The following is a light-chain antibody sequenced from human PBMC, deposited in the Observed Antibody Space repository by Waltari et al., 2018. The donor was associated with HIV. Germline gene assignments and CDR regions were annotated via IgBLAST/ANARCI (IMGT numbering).Light chain of an antibody. Sequence: AIQMTQSPSSLSASVGDNVTITCRASQGIRTDLGWYQHRQGKAPKLLIYCASTLDSGVPSRFSVGVSGTVFTLTVNSLQPEDFATYYCLQEYTYPRTFGPGTKVDV. V-gene: IGKV1-6*01. J-gene: IGKJ3*01. CDR2: CAS. CDR1: QGIRTD. CDR3: LQEYTYPRT.